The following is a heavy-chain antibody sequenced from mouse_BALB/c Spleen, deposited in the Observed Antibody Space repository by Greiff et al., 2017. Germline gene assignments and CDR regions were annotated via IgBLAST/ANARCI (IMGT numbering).Heavy chain of an antibody. V-gene: IGHV1-7*01. D-gene: IGHD2-2*01. J-gene: IGHJ2*01. Sequence: QVQLQQSGAELAKPGASVKMSCKASGYTFTSYWMHWVKQRPGQGLEWIGYINPSTGYTEYNQKFKDKSTLTADKSSRTAYMQLSSLTSEDSAVYYCARSGGYDHYWGQGTTLTVSA. CDR2: INPSTGYT. CDR3: ARSGGYDHY. CDR1: GYTFTSYW.